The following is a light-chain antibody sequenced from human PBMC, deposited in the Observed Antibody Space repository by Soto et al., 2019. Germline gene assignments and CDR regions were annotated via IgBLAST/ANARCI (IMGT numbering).Light chain of an antibody. CDR1: QDISNY. CDR2: DAS. J-gene: IGKJ2*01. CDR3: QQYDNLPGYT. V-gene: IGKV1-33*01. Sequence: DIQMTQSPSSLSASVGDRVTITCQASQDISNYLNWYQQKPGKAPKLLIYDASNLETGVPSRFSGSGSGTEFTFTISSLQPEDIATYYCQQYDNLPGYTFGQGTKLEIK.